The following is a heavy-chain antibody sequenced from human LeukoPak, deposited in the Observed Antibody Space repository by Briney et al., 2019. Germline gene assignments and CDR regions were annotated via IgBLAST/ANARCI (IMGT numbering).Heavy chain of an antibody. V-gene: IGHV3-13*01. D-gene: IGHD2-2*01. CDR1: GFTFSSYD. Sequence: PGGSLRLSCAASGFTFSSYDMHWVRQATGKGLEWVSAIGTAGDTYYPGSVKGRFTISRENAKNSLYLQMNSLRAGDTAVYYCARGSKVVPAARYWGQGTLVTVSS. CDR2: IGTAGDT. J-gene: IGHJ4*02. CDR3: ARGSKVVPAARY.